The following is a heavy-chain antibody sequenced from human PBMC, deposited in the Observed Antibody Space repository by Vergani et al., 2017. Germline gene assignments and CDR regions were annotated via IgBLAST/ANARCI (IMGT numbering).Heavy chain of an antibody. V-gene: IGHV4-38-2*01. CDR3: ARQNPYGSAHVDF. Sequence: QVDLQESGPGLVKSSETLSLNCAVSGYSVGSGYYWGWIRQPPGRGLEWIGCVHRNGNTYYTSSLRSRATIPRATSKNQFSLRLTSVTAADPAVYYCARQNPYGSAHVDFWGRGVLVTVSA. D-gene: IGHD3-10*01. J-gene: IGHJ4*02. CDR1: GYSVGSGYY. CDR2: VHRNGNT.